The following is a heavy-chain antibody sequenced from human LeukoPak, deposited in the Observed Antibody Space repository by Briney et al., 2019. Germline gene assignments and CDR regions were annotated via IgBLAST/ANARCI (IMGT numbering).Heavy chain of an antibody. CDR3: ASSTYYGDYNGMDV. D-gene: IGHD4-17*01. Sequence: SVKVSCKASGGTFSGYAISWVRQAPGQGLEWMGGIIPIFGTANYAQKFQGRVTITADESTSTAYMELSSLRSEDTAVYYCASSTYYGDYNGMDVWGQGTTVTVSS. CDR1: GGTFSGYA. CDR2: IIPIFGTA. V-gene: IGHV1-69*13. J-gene: IGHJ6*02.